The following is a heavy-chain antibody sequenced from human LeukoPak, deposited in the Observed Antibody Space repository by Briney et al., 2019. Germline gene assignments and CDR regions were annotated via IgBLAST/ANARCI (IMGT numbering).Heavy chain of an antibody. CDR1: GGSISSYY. CDR3: ARVRYSYGFVTPLFPFDY. Sequence: PSETLSLTCTVSGGSISSYYWSWIRQPPGKGLEWIGYIYYSGSSNYNPSLKSRVTISVDTSKNQFSLKLSSVTAADTAVYYCARVRYSYGFVTPLFPFDYWGQGTLVTVSS. J-gene: IGHJ4*02. D-gene: IGHD5-18*01. V-gene: IGHV4-59*01. CDR2: IYYSGSS.